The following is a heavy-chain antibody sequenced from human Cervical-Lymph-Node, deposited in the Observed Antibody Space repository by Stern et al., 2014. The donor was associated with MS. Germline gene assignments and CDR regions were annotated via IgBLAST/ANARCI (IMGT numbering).Heavy chain of an antibody. CDR2: IYYSGRP. CDR3: ARGPVDIVATIRGPFDY. V-gene: IGHV4-39*01. J-gene: IGHJ4*02. D-gene: IGHD5-12*01. CDR1: GGSISSSSYY. Sequence: QLQLQESGPGLVKPSETLSLTCTVSGGSISSSSYYWGWIRQPPGKRLAWIGRIYYSGRPYYNPSLKRRVTISVDTSKNQVSANRSSGTAADTAVYYCARGPVDIVATIRGPFDYWGQGTLVTVSS.